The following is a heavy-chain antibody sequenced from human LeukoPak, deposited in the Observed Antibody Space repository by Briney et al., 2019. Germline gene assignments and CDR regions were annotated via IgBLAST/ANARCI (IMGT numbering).Heavy chain of an antibody. V-gene: IGHV4-34*01. J-gene: IGHJ6*02. D-gene: IGHD3-10*01. CDR2: INHSGST. Sequence: SETLSLTCAVYGGSFSGYYWSWIRQPPGKGLEWIGEINHSGSTNYNPSLKSRVTISVDTSKNQFSLKLNSVTAADTAVYYCARGWKNTYYYGSGSYYRHPYYYYGMDVWGQGTTVTVSS. CDR3: ARGWKNTYYYGSGSYYRHPYYYYGMDV. CDR1: GGSFSGYY.